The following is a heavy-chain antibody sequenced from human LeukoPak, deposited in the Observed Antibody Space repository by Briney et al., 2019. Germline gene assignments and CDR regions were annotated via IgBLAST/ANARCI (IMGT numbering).Heavy chain of an antibody. Sequence: ASVKVSCKASGYTFTNYAINWVRQAPGQGLEWMGWINTNTGNPTYVQGFTGRFVFSLDTSVSTAYLQISSLKAEDTAVYYCARDLRGNDYVWGSYPLLDPWGQGTLVTVSS. CDR1: GYTFTNYA. D-gene: IGHD3-16*02. CDR2: INTNTGNP. V-gene: IGHV7-4-1*02. CDR3: ARDLRGNDYVWGSYPLLDP. J-gene: IGHJ5*02.